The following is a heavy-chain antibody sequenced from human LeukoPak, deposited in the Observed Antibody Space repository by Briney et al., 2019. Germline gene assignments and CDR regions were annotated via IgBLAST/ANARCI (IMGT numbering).Heavy chain of an antibody. CDR3: ASSNSGSQYNWFDP. CDR2: IYTSGST. CDR1: GGSISSYY. V-gene: IGHV4-4*08. J-gene: IGHJ5*02. D-gene: IGHD6-19*01. Sequence: PSETLSLTCTVSGGSISSYYWGWIRQPPGKGLEWIGYIYTSGSTNYNPSLKSRVTMSVGTSKNQFSLKLSSVTAADTAVYYCASSNSGSQYNWFDPWGQGTLVTVSS.